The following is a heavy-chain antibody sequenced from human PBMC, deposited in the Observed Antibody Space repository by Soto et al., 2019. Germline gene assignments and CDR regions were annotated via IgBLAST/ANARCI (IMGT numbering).Heavy chain of an antibody. D-gene: IGHD3-9*01. CDR1: GFSFSDYN. V-gene: IGHV3-48*02. CDR3: ARDHYDKSDACDY. J-gene: IGHJ4*02. CDR2: ISRSGSPI. Sequence: EVDLVESGGGLVQPGGSLSLSSVVSGFSFSDYNMNWVRQVPGKGLEWVSFISRSGSPIYYADSVKGRFTISRDSAKNSLYLQMNGLRDEDTGVYYCARDHYDKSDACDYWGQGTLVTVSS.